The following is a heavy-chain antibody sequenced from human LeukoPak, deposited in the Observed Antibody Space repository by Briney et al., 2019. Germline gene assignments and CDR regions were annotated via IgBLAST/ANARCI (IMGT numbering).Heavy chain of an antibody. J-gene: IGHJ4*02. CDR3: AAVYYYDSSGYYYAPPSLNY. Sequence: AASVKVSCKASGFTFTSSAVQWVRQARGQRLEWIGWLVVGSGNTNYAQKFQERVTITRDMSTSTAYMELSSLRSEDTAVYYCAAVYYYDSSGYYYAPPSLNYWGQGTLVTVSS. CDR1: GFTFTSSA. D-gene: IGHD3-22*01. CDR2: LVVGSGNT. V-gene: IGHV1-58*01.